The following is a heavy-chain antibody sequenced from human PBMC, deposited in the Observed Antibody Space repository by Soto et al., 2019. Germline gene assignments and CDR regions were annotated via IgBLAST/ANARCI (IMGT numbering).Heavy chain of an antibody. D-gene: IGHD1-26*01. Sequence: SXTLSLTCTVSGGSISSYYCSWIEQPPGKGLEWIGYIYYSGSTNYNPSLKSRVTISVDTSKNQFSLKLSSATAADTAVYYCVGGVGAETAFDIWGQGTMVTVSS. CDR3: VGGVGAETAFDI. J-gene: IGHJ3*02. CDR1: GGSISSYY. CDR2: IYYSGST. V-gene: IGHV4-59*01.